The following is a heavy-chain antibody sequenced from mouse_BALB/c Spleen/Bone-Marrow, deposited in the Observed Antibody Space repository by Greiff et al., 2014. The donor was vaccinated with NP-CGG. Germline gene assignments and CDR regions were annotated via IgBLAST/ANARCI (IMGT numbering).Heavy chain of an antibody. CDR1: GYTFTSYW. CDR2: INPSNGRT. J-gene: IGHJ2*01. CDR3: AGPFDY. V-gene: IGHV1S81*02. Sequence: VKLVESGAELVKPGASVKLSCKASGYTFTSYWMHWVKQRPGQGLEWIGEINPSNGRTNYNEKFKSKATLTVDKSSSIAYMQLSSLTSEDSAVYYCAGPFDYWGQGTTLTVSS.